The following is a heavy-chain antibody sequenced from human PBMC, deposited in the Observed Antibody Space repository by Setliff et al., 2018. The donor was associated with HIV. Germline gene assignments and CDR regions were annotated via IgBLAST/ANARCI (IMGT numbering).Heavy chain of an antibody. CDR2: INHSGST. D-gene: IGHD3-3*01. Sequence: PSETLSLSCAVYTESLTRYDWAWIRQSPGKGLEWIGEINHSGSTNYNPSLKSRVTMSVDTSKNQFSLKLSSVTAADTAVYYCASAQYNFWSGYYIPDHWGQGTLVTVS. CDR3: ASAQYNFWSGYYIPDH. V-gene: IGHV4-34*01. J-gene: IGHJ4*02. CDR1: TESLTRYD.